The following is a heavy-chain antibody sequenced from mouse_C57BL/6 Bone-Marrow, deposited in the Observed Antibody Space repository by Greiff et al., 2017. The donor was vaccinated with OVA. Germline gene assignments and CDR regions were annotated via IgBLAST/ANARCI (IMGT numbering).Heavy chain of an antibody. CDR1: GYTFTSYW. CDR3: ARGETAQVEAWFAY. CDR2: INPSNGGT. Sequence: QVQLQQPGTELVKPGASVKLSCKASGYTFTSYWMHWVKQRPGQGLEWIGNINPSNGGTNYNEKFKSKATLTVDKSSSTAYMQLSSLTSEDSAVYYGARGETAQVEAWFAYWGQGTLVTVSA. D-gene: IGHD3-2*02. V-gene: IGHV1-53*01. J-gene: IGHJ3*01.